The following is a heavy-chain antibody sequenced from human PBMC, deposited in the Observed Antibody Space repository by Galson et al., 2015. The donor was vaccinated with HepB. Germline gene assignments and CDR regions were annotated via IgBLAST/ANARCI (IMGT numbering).Heavy chain of an antibody. CDR2: ISAYNGNT. Sequence: SVKVSCKASGSTFTSYGISWVRQAPGQGLEWMGWISAYNGNTNYAQKLQGRVTMTTDTSTSTAYMEVRSLRSDDTAVYYCARLKGYSARGACDDWGQGTLVTVST. CDR3: ARLKGYSARGACDD. D-gene: IGHD6-13*01. J-gene: IGHJ4*02. V-gene: IGHV1-18*01. CDR1: GSTFTSYG.